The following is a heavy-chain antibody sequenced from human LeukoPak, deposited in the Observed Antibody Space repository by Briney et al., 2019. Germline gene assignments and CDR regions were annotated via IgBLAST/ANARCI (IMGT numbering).Heavy chain of an antibody. CDR2: ISSSSSYT. V-gene: IGHV3-21*05. Sequence: PGGSLRLSCAASGFTFSTYSMNWVRQAPGKGLEWVSYISSSSSYTNYADSVKGRFTISRDNAKNSLYLQMNSLRAEDTAVYYCARDDGGSIPTADNYWGQGTLVTVSS. CDR3: ARDDGGSIPTADNY. D-gene: IGHD2-2*01. CDR1: GFTFSTYS. J-gene: IGHJ4*02.